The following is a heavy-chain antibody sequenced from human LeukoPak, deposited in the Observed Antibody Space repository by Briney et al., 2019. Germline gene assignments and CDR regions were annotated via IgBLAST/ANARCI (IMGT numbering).Heavy chain of an antibody. Sequence: GSLRLSCASSGFTFRAYSMNWVRQAPGKGLEWVSSISSGSRYIYYADSVKGRFTISRDNAKDSLYLQMNSLRAEDTAVYYCAKCSGGNCYHSDDHWGQGTLVTVSP. J-gene: IGHJ5*02. CDR1: GFTFRAYS. D-gene: IGHD2-15*01. CDR3: AKCSGGNCYHSDDH. V-gene: IGHV3-21*01. CDR2: ISSGSRYI.